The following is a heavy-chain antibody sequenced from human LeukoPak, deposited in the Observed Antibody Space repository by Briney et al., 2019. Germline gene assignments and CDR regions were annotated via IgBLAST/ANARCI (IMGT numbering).Heavy chain of an antibody. CDR2: ISSSSCYI. CDR1: GVTFSSYS. CDR3: AREGFYSSAEGYYYYGMDV. J-gene: IGHJ6*02. D-gene: IGHD3-22*01. Sequence: GGSLRLSCAASGVTFSSYSMNWVRQAPGKGLEWVSSISSSSCYIYYADSVKGRFTISRDNAKNSLYLQMNSLRDEDTAVYYCAREGFYSSAEGYYYYGMDVWGQGTTVTVSS. V-gene: IGHV3-21*01.